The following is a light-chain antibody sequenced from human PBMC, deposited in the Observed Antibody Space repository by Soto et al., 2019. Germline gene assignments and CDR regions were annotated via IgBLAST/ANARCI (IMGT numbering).Light chain of an antibody. CDR1: QSVRSNY. J-gene: IGKJ1*01. Sequence: EIVLTQSPGTLSLSPGERATLSCRASQSVRSNYLAWYQQRPGQAPRLLIYDASSRATGVPDRFSGSGSGTDFTLTISRLGPEDFAVYYCHQYGGSPGTLGQGTKVDIK. CDR3: HQYGGSPGT. V-gene: IGKV3-20*01. CDR2: DAS.